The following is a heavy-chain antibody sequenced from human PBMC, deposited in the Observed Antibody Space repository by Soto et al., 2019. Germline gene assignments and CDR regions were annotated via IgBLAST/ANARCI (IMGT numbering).Heavy chain of an antibody. Sequence: SETLSLTCTVSGGSISSYYWSWIRQPAGKGLEWIGRIYTSGSTNYNPSLKSRVTMSVDTSKNQFSLRLSSVTAADTAVYYCARDGAGRGYYYYGMDVWGQGTTVTVSS. CDR1: GGSISSYY. CDR2: IYTSGST. J-gene: IGHJ6*02. CDR3: ARDGAGRGYYYYGMDV. D-gene: IGHD6-19*01. V-gene: IGHV4-4*07.